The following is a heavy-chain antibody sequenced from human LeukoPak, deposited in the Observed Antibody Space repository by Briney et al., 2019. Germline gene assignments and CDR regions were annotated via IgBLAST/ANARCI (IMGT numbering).Heavy chain of an antibody. Sequence: PGRSLRLSCAASGFTFDDYAMHWVRQAPGKGLEWVSGISWNSGSIGYADSVKGRFTISRDNAKNSLYLQMNSLRAEDTALYYCAKAPPGGIAVAGTHFDYW. D-gene: IGHD6-19*01. CDR3: AKAPPGGIAVAGTHFDY. V-gene: IGHV3-9*01. J-gene: IGHJ4*01. CDR2: ISWNSGSI. CDR1: GFTFDDYA.